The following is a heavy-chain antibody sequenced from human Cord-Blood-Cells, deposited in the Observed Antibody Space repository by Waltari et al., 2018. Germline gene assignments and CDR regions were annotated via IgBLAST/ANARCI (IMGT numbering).Heavy chain of an antibody. D-gene: IGHD2-21*01. J-gene: IGHJ4*02. V-gene: IGHV4-34*01. CDR2: INHRGTT. CDR3: ARGGWGSVDY. Sequence: QVQLQQWGAGLLKPSETLSLTCAVYGGSFSGYYWSWIRQPPGKGLEWIGEINHRGTTNYNPSLKSRVTISVDTSKNQFSLKLSSVTAADTAVYYCARGGWGSVDYWGQGTLVTVSS. CDR1: GGSFSGYY.